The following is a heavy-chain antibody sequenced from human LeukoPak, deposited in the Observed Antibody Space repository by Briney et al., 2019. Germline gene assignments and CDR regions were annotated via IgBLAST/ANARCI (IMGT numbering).Heavy chain of an antibody. D-gene: IGHD2-8*01. CDR1: GGSVGSGSYY. CDR3: ARLYDWFDP. Sequence: PSETLSLTCTVSGGSVGSGSYYWSWIRQPPGKGLEWIGYIYYSGSTNYNPSLKSRVTISVDTSKNQFSLKLSSVTAADTAVYYCARLYDWFDPWGQGTLVTVSS. CDR2: IYYSGST. V-gene: IGHV4-61*01. J-gene: IGHJ5*02.